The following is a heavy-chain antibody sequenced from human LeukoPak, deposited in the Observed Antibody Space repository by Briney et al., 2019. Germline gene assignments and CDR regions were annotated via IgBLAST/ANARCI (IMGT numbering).Heavy chain of an antibody. CDR1: GASISTYY. V-gene: IGHV4-59*08. J-gene: IGHJ4*02. CDR2: ISNSGNT. CDR3: AWLPSY. Sequence: SETLSLTCTVSGASISTYYWTWIRQPPGKGLEWIGYISNSGNTNYSPSLKSRVTISVDTSKSQLSLKLSSVTAADTAVYYCAWLPSYWGQGTQVTVSS. D-gene: IGHD5-12*01.